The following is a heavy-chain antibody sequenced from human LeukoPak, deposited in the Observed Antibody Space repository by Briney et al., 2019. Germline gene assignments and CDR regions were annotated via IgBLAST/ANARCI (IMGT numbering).Heavy chain of an antibody. Sequence: SETLSLTRSVSGDSISSSSSYWGWIRQPPGKGLEWIGSIYYSGSTYYNPSLKSRVTISVDTSKNQFSLKLSSVTAADTAVYYCARDRLRGYFDYWGQGTLVTVSS. D-gene: IGHD4-17*01. CDR2: IYYSGST. CDR3: ARDRLRGYFDY. V-gene: IGHV4-39*07. J-gene: IGHJ4*02. CDR1: GDSISSSSSY.